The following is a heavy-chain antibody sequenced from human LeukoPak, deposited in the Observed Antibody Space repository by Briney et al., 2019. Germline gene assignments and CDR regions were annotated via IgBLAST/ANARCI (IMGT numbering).Heavy chain of an antibody. CDR2: IKEDGSEK. V-gene: IGHV3-7*01. J-gene: IGHJ6*03. D-gene: IGHD3-3*01. Sequence: GGSLRLSCAASGFTFKNYWMSWVRQAPGKGLEWVANIKEDGSEKYYVDSVKGRFTISRDDAKKSLYLQMSSLSAEDTAVYYCASVDDFWSGDPPQYYWYSMDVWGKGPTVTVSS. CDR1: GFTFKNYW. CDR3: ASVDDFWSGDPPQYYWYSMDV.